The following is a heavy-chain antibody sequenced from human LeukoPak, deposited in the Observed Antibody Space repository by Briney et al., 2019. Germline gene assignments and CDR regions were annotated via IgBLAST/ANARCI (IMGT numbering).Heavy chain of an antibody. Sequence: ASVKVSCKASGYTFTSYAMHWVRQAPGQRLEWMGWINAGNGNTKYSQKFQGRVTITRDTSASTAYMELSSLRSEDTAVYYCASLGSGSYSFDYWGQGTLVTVSS. J-gene: IGHJ4*02. V-gene: IGHV1-3*01. D-gene: IGHD3-10*01. CDR1: GYTFTSYA. CDR3: ASLGSGSYSFDY. CDR2: INAGNGNT.